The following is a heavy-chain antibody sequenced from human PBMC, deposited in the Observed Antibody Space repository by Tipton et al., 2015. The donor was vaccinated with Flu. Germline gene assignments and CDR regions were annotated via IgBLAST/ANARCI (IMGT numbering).Heavy chain of an antibody. Sequence: TLSLTCTVSGDSVTTAGYYWTWIRQPPGKGLEYIGQIYNSGNTNNNPSLRRRVTISVDTSKSQFSLKLTSVTAADTAVYYCARMRARDCTLGVCYLWWFDLWGRGTLVTVS. V-gene: IGHV4-61*08. CDR2: IYNSGNT. CDR3: ARMRARDCTLGVCYLWWFDL. J-gene: IGHJ2*01. CDR1: GDSVTTAGYY. D-gene: IGHD2-8*01.